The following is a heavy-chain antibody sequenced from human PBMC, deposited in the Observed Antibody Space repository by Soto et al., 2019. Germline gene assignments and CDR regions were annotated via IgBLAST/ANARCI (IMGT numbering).Heavy chain of an antibody. Sequence: GGSLRLSCAASGFTFSSYGMHWVRQAPGKGLEWVAVIWYDGSNKYYAESVKGRFTISRDNSKNTLYLQMNSLRAEDTAVYYCARSDVVVVAATRYYYMDVWGKGTTVTVSS. J-gene: IGHJ6*03. CDR2: IWYDGSNK. CDR3: ARSDVVVVAATRYYYMDV. CDR1: GFTFSSYG. V-gene: IGHV3-33*01. D-gene: IGHD2-15*01.